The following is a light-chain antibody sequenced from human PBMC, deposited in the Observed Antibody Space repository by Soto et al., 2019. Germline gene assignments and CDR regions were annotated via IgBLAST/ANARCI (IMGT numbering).Light chain of an antibody. CDR3: QQYNSFPWT. Sequence: DIQMTQSPSTLSASVGDRVTISCRASQSISDWLAWYQHKPGTAPKVVIYKASSLESWVPSRFSGSGSGTEFTLTISSLQPDDFATYYCQQYNSFPWTFGQGTKVEIK. J-gene: IGKJ1*01. CDR2: KAS. CDR1: QSISDW. V-gene: IGKV1-5*03.